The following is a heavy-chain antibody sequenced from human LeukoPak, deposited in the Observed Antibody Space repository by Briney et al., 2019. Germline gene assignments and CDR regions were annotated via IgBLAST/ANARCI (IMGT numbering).Heavy chain of an antibody. D-gene: IGHD3-22*01. CDR3: ARGKAYYYDSSATTCDY. CDR2: ISSSGSTI. J-gene: IGHJ4*02. V-gene: IGHV3-48*03. CDR1: GFTFSSYE. Sequence: QPGGSLRLSCAASGFTFSSYEMNWVRQAPGKGLEWVSYISSSGSTIYYADSVKGRFTISRDNAKNSLYLQMNSLRAEDTAVYYCARGKAYYYDSSATTCDYWGRGTLVTVSS.